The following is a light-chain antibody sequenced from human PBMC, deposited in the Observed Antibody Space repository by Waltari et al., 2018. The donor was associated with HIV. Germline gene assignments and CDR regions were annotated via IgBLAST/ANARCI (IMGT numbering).Light chain of an antibody. J-gene: IGKJ2*01. CDR1: QSIRSN. CDR3: QQYNNWPPEYT. V-gene: IGKV3-15*01. CDR2: GAS. Sequence: IVMTQSPATLSVFPGERATLSCRASQSIRSNLAWYQQKPGQAPRLLFYGASTRAAGIPARFSGSGSGTEFTLTISSLQSEDFAVYYCQQYNNWPPEYTFGQGTKLEI.